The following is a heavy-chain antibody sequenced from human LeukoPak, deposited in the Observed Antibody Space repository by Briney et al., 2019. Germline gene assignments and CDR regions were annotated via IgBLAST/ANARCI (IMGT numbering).Heavy chain of an antibody. D-gene: IGHD1-26*01. CDR2: IRRSSDTI. J-gene: IGHJ4*02. V-gene: IGHV3-48*01. Sequence: GGSLLLSCAASGFPLSTYNMNWVRQTPGKGVEWNSSIRRSSDTITDAYSVKGRFTISSDNANISLNVQTSSLRPEHMSVYYCARDKPYSGSSYDFDFGGQGTLVTVSS. CDR3: ARDKPYSGSSYDFDF. CDR1: GFPLSTYN.